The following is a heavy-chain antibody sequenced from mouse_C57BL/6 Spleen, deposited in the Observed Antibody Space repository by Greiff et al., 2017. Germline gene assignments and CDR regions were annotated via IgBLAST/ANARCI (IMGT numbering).Heavy chain of an antibody. CDR2: INPGSGGT. Sequence: QVQLQQSGAELVRPGTSVKVSCKASGYAFTNYLIEWVKQRPGQGLEWIGVINPGSGGTNYNEKFKGKATLTADKSSSTAYMQLSSLTSEDSAVYFCARDWDGYYLDYWGQGTTLTVSS. V-gene: IGHV1-54*01. D-gene: IGHD4-1*01. CDR3: ARDWDGYYLDY. J-gene: IGHJ2*01. CDR1: GYAFTNYL.